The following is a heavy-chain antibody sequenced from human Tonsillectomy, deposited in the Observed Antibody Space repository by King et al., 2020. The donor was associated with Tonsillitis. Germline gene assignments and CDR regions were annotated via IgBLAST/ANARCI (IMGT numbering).Heavy chain of an antibody. CDR2: IYYSGST. D-gene: IGHD4-11*01. CDR1: GGSISSSSYY. Sequence: LQLQESGPGLVKPSETLSLTCTVSGGSISSSSYYWGWIRQPPGKGLEWIGSIYYSGSTHYNPSLKSRVTISVDTSKNQFSLKLSSVTAADTAVYYCASHFANDYKHFKFDYWGQGTLVTVSS. CDR3: ASHFANDYKHFKFDY. V-gene: IGHV4-39*07. J-gene: IGHJ4*02.